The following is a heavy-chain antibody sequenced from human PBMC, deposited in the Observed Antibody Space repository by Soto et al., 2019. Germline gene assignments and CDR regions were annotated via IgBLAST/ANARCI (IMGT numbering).Heavy chain of an antibody. CDR1: GGTFSSYA. CDR2: IIPIFGTA. Sequence: QVQLVQSGAEVKKPGSSVKVSCKASGGTFSSYAISWVRQAPGQGLEWMGGIIPIFGTANYAQKFQGRVTITADESTSTAYMELSSLRSEDTAVYYCARGKNYDFWSGTHYYYGMDVWGQGTTVTVSS. J-gene: IGHJ6*02. D-gene: IGHD3-3*01. CDR3: ARGKNYDFWSGTHYYYGMDV. V-gene: IGHV1-69*12.